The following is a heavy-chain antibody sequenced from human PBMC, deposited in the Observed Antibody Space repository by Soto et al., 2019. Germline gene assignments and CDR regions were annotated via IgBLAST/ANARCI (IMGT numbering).Heavy chain of an antibody. V-gene: IGHV3-7*01. CDR2: IKEDGSLK. CDR3: VRDSYTAHWLTAGEDY. Sequence: DVQLVESGGGLVQPGGSLRLSCAASGFYITNYWMTWVRQAPGKGPEWVANIKEDGSLKFYVDSVRGRFTISRDNAKNSVYLEMSRLRAEDTAVYYCVRDSYTAHWLTAGEDYWGQGTLVTVSS. J-gene: IGHJ4*02. CDR1: GFYITNYW. D-gene: IGHD2-2*02.